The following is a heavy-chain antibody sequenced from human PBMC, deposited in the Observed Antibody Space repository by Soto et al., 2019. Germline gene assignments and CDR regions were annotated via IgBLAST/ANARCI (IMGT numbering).Heavy chain of an antibody. CDR3: AADGGYCSSTSCYGYYYYGMDV. V-gene: IGHV1-58*01. CDR2: IVVGSGNT. Sequence: EASVKVSCKASGFTFTSSAVQWVRQARGQRLEWIGWIVVGSGNTNYAQKFQERVTITRDMSTSTAYMELSSLRSEDTAVYYCAADGGYCSSTSCYGYYYYGMDVWGQGTTVTVSS. J-gene: IGHJ6*02. D-gene: IGHD2-2*01. CDR1: GFTFTSSA.